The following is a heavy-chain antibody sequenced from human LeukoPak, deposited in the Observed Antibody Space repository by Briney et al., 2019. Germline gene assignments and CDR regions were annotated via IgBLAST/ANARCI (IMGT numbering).Heavy chain of an antibody. D-gene: IGHD5-18*01. CDR2: INHSEST. CDR3: ARMTRGYSYGYWFDP. V-gene: IGHV4-39*07. J-gene: IGHJ5*02. Sequence: PSETLSLTCTVSGGSISSSSYYWGWIRQPPGKGLEWIGEINHSESTNYNPSLKSRVTISVDTSKNQFSLKLSSVTAADTAVYYCARMTRGYSYGYWFDPWGQGTLVTVSS. CDR1: GGSISSSSYY.